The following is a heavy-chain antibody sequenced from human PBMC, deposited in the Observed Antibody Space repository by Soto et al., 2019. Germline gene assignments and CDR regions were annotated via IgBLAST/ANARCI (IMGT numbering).Heavy chain of an antibody. CDR1: GDSIRSYY. Sequence: QVQCQESGPGRVKLSEPRSLPCTFSGDSIRSYYGGWFRRPPGKGLGWIGYIYDSGSTNYNPSLKSRVTISVDASKNQFSLKFTSVTAADMAVYFCARSPILYGDYDSWYFDLWGRGTLVNVS. V-gene: IGHV4-59*01. J-gene: IGHJ2*01. CDR2: IYDSGST. D-gene: IGHD4-17*01. CDR3: ARSPILYGDYDSWYFDL.